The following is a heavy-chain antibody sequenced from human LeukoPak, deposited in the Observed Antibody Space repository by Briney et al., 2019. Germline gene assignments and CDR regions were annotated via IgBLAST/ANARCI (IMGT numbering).Heavy chain of an antibody. Sequence: GGSLRLSCAASGFTFSSYSMNWVRQAPGKGLEWVSSISSSSSYIYYADSVKGRFTISRDNAKNSLYLQMNSLRAEDTAVYYCARDQGYDFWGGYYTGILWGQGTLVTVSS. V-gene: IGHV3-21*01. CDR2: ISSSSSYI. J-gene: IGHJ4*02. D-gene: IGHD3-3*01. CDR1: GFTFSSYS. CDR3: ARDQGYDFWGGYYTGIL.